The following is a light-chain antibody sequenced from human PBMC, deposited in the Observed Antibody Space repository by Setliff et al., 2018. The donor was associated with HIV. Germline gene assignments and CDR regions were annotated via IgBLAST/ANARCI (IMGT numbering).Light chain of an antibody. CDR2: DVS. CDR1: SSDVGDYNY. Sequence: QSVLAQPASVSGSPGRSITISCTGTSSDVGDYNYVSWYQQHPGKAPKLMISDVSNRPSGVSNRFSGSKSGNAASLTISGLQAEDEADYYCSSYTSSTPLYVFGTGTKVTVL. J-gene: IGLJ1*01. V-gene: IGLV2-14*03. CDR3: SSYTSSTPLYV.